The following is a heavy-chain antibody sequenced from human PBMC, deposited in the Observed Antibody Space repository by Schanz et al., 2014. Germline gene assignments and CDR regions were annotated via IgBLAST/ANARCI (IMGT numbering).Heavy chain of an antibody. CDR3: ARGSSASLSRVWFDL. V-gene: IGHV3-20*01. Sequence: EVLLLESGGRVERPGGSLRLSCAASGFIFDDYGMSWVRQVPGKGLEWVSGINWNGGDISYADSVKGRFIISRDNAKNSLYLEMNSLRAGDTAFYHCARGSSASLSRVWFDLWGQGTLVTVSS. CDR2: INWNGGDI. D-gene: IGHD6-6*01. J-gene: IGHJ5*02. CDR1: GFIFDDYG.